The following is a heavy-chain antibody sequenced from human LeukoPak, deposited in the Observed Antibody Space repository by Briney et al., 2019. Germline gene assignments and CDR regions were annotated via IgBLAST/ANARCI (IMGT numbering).Heavy chain of an antibody. Sequence: PGGSLRLSCTASGFTFGDYAMSWVRQAPGKGLEWASVIYSGGSTYYADSVKGRFTISRDNSKNTLYLQMNSLRAEDTAVYYCAGYSYGFWFDPWGQGTLVTVSS. CDR1: GFTFGDYA. J-gene: IGHJ5*02. CDR3: AGYSYGFWFDP. CDR2: IYSGGST. V-gene: IGHV3-66*01. D-gene: IGHD5-18*01.